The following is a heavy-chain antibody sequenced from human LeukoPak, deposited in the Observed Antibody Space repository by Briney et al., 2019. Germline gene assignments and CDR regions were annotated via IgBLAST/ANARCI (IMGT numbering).Heavy chain of an antibody. CDR2: ISDTT. CDR3: AKAQAITGRNLFDP. D-gene: IGHD1-20*01. J-gene: IGHJ5*02. V-gene: IGHV3-23*01. CDR1: GFTFSIYA. Sequence: SGGSLRLCCAASGFTFSIYAMSWVREAPGKGLEWVSAISDTTYYADSVKGRFTISRDNSKNTLYLQMNSLRAEDTAVYYCAKAQAITGRNLFDPWGKVTLVTVSS.